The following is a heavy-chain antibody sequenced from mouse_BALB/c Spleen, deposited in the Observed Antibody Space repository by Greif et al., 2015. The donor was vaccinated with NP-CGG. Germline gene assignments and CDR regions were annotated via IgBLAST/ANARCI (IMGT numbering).Heavy chain of an antibody. CDR1: GYTFTNSW. CDR3: AKSGDYDNSFDY. CDR2: IHPNSGNF. J-gene: IGHJ2*01. Sequence: QVQLQQSGSVLVRPGASVKLSCKASGYTFTNSWMHWAKQRPGQGLEWIGEIHPNSGNFNYNEKFKGKATLTVDTSSSTAYVDLSSLTSEDSAVFYCAKSGDYDNSFDYWGQGTTLTVSS. D-gene: IGHD2-4*01. V-gene: IGHV1S130*01.